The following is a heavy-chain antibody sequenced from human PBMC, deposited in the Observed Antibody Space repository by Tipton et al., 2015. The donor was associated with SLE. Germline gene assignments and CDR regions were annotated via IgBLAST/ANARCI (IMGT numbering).Heavy chain of an antibody. CDR1: GGSISNYY. Sequence: TLSLTCSVSGGSISNYYWSWIRQPAGKGLEWSGRIYRSGSTDHNTSLKSRVTMSVDTSRNRFSLKLTSVTAADAAVYYCAREGDRDYFDFWGQGMLVTVSS. D-gene: IGHD2-21*02. CDR3: AREGDRDYFDF. J-gene: IGHJ4*02. CDR2: IYRSGST. V-gene: IGHV4-4*07.